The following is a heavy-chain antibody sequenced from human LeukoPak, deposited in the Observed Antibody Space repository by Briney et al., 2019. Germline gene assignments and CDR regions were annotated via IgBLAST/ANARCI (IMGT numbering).Heavy chain of an antibody. CDR3: AQDLTDTVLEFDY. Sequence: GGSLRLSCAASGFTFSSYAMSWVRQAPGKGLEWVSGISGSGGRTYYADSVKGRFTISRDNSKNTLYLQMNSLRAEDTAVYYCAQDLTDTVLEFDYWGQGTLVTVSS. J-gene: IGHJ4*02. CDR1: GFTFSSYA. CDR2: ISGSGGRT. V-gene: IGHV3-23*01. D-gene: IGHD5-18*01.